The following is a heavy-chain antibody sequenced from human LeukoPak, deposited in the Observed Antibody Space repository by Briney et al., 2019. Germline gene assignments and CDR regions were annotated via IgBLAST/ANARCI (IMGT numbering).Heavy chain of an antibody. V-gene: IGHV4-34*01. D-gene: IGHD2-2*01. CDR1: GVSFSGYY. CDR3: ARRCSSTSCYDY. Sequence: SETLSLTCAVYGVSFSGYYWSWIRQPPGKGLEWVGEINHSGSTNYNPSLKGRVTISVDTSKNQFSLKLSSVTAADTAVYYCARRCSSTSCYDYWGQGTLVTVSS. J-gene: IGHJ4*02. CDR2: INHSGST.